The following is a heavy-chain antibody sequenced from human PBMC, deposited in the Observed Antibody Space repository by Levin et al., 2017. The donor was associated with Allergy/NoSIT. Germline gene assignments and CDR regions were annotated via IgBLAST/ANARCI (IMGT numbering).Heavy chain of an antibody. Sequence: GGSLRLSCAASGFTFSNYWMHWVRQAPGKGLVWVSRINGDGSSTNYADSVKGRLTISRDNAKNTLYLQMNSLRAEDTAVYYCARVTGDYYGAGSYYWGKNYYYYMDVWGKGTTVTVSS. CDR3: ARVTGDYYGAGSYYWGKNYYYYMDV. J-gene: IGHJ6*03. CDR1: GFTFSNYW. CDR2: INGDGSST. D-gene: IGHD3-10*01. V-gene: IGHV3-74*01.